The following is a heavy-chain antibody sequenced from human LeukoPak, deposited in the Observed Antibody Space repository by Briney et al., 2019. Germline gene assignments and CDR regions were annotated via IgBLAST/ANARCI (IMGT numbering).Heavy chain of an antibody. CDR3: AKSKQWLPYYDY. CDR2: ISSSGSTI. V-gene: IGHV3-11*01. J-gene: IGHJ4*02. D-gene: IGHD6-19*01. CDR1: GFTFSDYY. Sequence: GGSLRLSCAASGFTFSDYYMSWIRQAPGKGLEWVSYISSSGSTIYYADSVKGRFTISRDNAKNSLYLQVNSLRAEDTAVYYCAKSKQWLPYYDYWGQGTLVTVSS.